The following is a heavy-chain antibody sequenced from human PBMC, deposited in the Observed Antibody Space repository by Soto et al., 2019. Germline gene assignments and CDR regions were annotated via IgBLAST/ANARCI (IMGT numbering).Heavy chain of an antibody. Sequence: PSETLSLTCTVSGGSISSGDYYWSWIRQPPGKGLEWIGYIYYSGSTYYNPSLKSRVTISVDTSKNQFSLKLSSVTAAGTAVYYCARDGAAAGTGYWGQGTLVTVSS. D-gene: IGHD6-13*01. CDR1: GGSISSGDYY. J-gene: IGHJ4*02. CDR2: IYYSGST. CDR3: ARDGAAAGTGY. V-gene: IGHV4-30-4*01.